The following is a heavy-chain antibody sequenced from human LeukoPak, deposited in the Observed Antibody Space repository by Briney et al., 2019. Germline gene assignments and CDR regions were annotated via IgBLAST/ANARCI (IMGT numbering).Heavy chain of an antibody. Sequence: GRSLRLSCAASGFTFDDYAMHWVRQAPGKGLEWVSGISWKSGSIGYADSVKGRFTISRDNAKNSLYLQMNSLRAEDTALYYCAGRNYDSSGLLFDYWGQGTLVTVSS. CDR2: ISWKSGSI. D-gene: IGHD3-22*01. J-gene: IGHJ4*02. CDR3: AGRNYDSSGLLFDY. CDR1: GFTFDDYA. V-gene: IGHV3-9*01.